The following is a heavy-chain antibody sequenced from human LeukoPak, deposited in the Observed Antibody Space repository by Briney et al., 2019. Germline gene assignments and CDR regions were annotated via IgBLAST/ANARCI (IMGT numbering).Heavy chain of an antibody. CDR1: AFTFSRYV. D-gene: IGHD6-19*01. Sequence: GGSLRLSCVASAFTFSRYVMSWDGQAPGKGLEWVSAISGSGSGTYYADSVKGRFTISRDNSKNTLYVKMNSLGAEDTAVYFCARAVITVAGQFDSWGRGTLVTVSS. CDR2: ISGSGSGT. V-gene: IGHV3-23*01. J-gene: IGHJ4*02. CDR3: ARAVITVAGQFDS.